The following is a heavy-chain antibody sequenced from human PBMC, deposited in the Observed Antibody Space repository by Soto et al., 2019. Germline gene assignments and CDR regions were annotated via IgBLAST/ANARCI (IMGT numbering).Heavy chain of an antibody. D-gene: IGHD2-15*01. CDR2: ISSSSSYI. J-gene: IGHJ6*02. Sequence: PGGSLRLSCAASGFTFSSYSMNWVRQAPGKGLEWVSSISSSSSYIYYADSVKGRFTISRDNAKNSLYLQMNSLRAEDTAVYYCARAPPVVVVAALYYGMDVWGQGTTVTV. CDR3: ARAPPVVVVAALYYGMDV. CDR1: GFTFSSYS. V-gene: IGHV3-21*01.